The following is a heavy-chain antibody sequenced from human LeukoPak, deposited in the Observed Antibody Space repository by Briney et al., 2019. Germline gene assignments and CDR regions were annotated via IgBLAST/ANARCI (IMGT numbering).Heavy chain of an antibody. V-gene: IGHV3-30*02. CDR3: AKAWGGTSRNYFDS. Sequence: GGSLRLSCAASGFTFSSYGMHWVRQAPGKGLEWVAFIRYDGSNKYYADSVKGRFTISRDNSKNTLYLQMNSLRAEDTAVYYCAKAWGGTSRNYFDSWGQGTLVTVSS. CDR1: GFTFSSYG. CDR2: IRYDGSNK. J-gene: IGHJ4*02. D-gene: IGHD1/OR15-1a*01.